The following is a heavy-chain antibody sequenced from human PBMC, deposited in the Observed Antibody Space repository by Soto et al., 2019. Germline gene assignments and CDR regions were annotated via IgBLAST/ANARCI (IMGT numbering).Heavy chain of an antibody. CDR1: GFTFSSYG. CDR2: ISYDGSNK. J-gene: IGHJ4*02. V-gene: IGHV3-30*18. D-gene: IGHD6-13*01. Sequence: QVQLVESGGGVVQPGRSLRLSCAASGFTFSSYGMHWVRQAPGKGLEWVAVISYDGSNKYYAVSVKGRFTISRDNSKNTLYLQMNSLRAEDTAVYYCAKGVASRTLHYWAQGTLVTVSS. CDR3: AKGVASRTLHY.